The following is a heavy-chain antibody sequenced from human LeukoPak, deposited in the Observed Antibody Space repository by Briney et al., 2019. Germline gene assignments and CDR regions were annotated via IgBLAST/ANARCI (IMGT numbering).Heavy chain of an antibody. CDR1: GGSISSYY. Sequence: SETLSLTCTVCGGSISSYYWSWIRQPPGKGRERIGYIYYSGSTNYNPSLKSRVTISVDTSKNQFSLKLSSVTAADTAVYYCARSFSGYDPYNWFDPWGQGTLVTVSS. V-gene: IGHV4-59*01. CDR3: ARSFSGYDPYNWFDP. CDR2: IYYSGST. D-gene: IGHD5-12*01. J-gene: IGHJ5*02.